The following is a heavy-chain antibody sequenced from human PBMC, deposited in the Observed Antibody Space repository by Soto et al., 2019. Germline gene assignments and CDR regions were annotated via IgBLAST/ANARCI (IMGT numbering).Heavy chain of an antibody. V-gene: IGHV4-39*01. D-gene: IGHD2-2*01. CDR2: IYYSGST. J-gene: IGHJ6*03. Sequence: PSEALSLTCTVSGGSLSRSSYYWGWIRQPPGKRLEWIGSIYYSGSTYYNPSLKSRVTISVDTSKNQFSLKLSSVTAADTAVYYCARLGYCRSTSCSRWYYYYYYYMDVWGKGTTVTVSS. CDR3: ARLGYCRSTSCSRWYYYYYYYMDV. CDR1: GGSLSRSSYY.